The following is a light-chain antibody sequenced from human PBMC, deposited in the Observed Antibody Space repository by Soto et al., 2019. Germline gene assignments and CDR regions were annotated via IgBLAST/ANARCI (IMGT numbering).Light chain of an antibody. J-gene: IGKJ2*01. V-gene: IGKV1-5*03. CDR3: QQYNDSFPYT. CDR2: KAS. CDR1: QSISTW. Sequence: DIQLTQSPSTLSASIGERVTITCRASQSISTWLAWYQQKTGTAPQLLIHKASTLEGGVPSRFSGSRSGTEFTLTVSSLQPDDFVTYYCQQYNDSFPYTFGQGTKLEIK.